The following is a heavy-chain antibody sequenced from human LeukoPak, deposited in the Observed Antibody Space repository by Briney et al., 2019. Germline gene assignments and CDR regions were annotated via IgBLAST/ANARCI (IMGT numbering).Heavy chain of an antibody. J-gene: IGHJ6*04. V-gene: IGHV3-23*01. CDR3: PKGLLEMVGGGQVGVYYYFGMDV. Sequence: GGSLRLSCAASGFSFSTYGMSWARQAPGKGLEWVSSISGTGATTYYADSVKGRFTISRDNSENTLYLQLHSLRAEDRAVYYCPKGLLEMVGGGQVGVYYYFGMDVWGKGTTVTVST. CDR2: ISGTGATT. D-gene: IGHD5-24*01. CDR1: GFSFSTYG.